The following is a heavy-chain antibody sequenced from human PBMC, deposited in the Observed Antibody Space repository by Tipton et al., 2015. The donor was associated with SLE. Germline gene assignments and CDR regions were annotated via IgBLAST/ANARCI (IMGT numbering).Heavy chain of an antibody. V-gene: IGHV4-4*09. CDR1: GGSIGYYY. CDR2: IYTSGST. J-gene: IGHJ5*02. CDR3: ARGRVWNARRWFDP. Sequence: TLSLTCTVSGGSIGYYYWSWIRQPPGRGLEWIGYIYTSGSTNYNPSLKSRVTISVDTSKNQFSLKLSSVTAADTAVYYCARGRVWNARRWFDPWGQGTLVTVSS. D-gene: IGHD1-1*01.